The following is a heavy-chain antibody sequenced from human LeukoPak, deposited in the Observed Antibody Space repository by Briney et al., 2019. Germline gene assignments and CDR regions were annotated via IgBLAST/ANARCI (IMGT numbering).Heavy chain of an antibody. CDR2: INWNGGIT. Sequence: RPGGSLRLSCATSGFTFVDYGLSWVRQAPGKGLEWVSAINWNGGITDYADSVKGRFTISRDNAKNSLYLQMDSLRAEDTAFYYCARDRMGNSYSVSHFDSWGQGTLVTVSS. D-gene: IGHD6-13*01. J-gene: IGHJ4*02. CDR1: GFTFVDYG. CDR3: ARDRMGNSYSVSHFDS. V-gene: IGHV3-20*04.